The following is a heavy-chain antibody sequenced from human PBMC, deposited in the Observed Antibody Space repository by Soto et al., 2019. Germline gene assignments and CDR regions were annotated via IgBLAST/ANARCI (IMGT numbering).Heavy chain of an antibody. Sequence: SETLSLTCTVSGGSISSYYWSWIRQPPGKGLEWIGYIYYSGSTNYNPSLKSRVTISVDTSKNQFSLKLSSVTAADTAVYYCARGGRGQFDVNYFDYWGQGTLVTVSS. D-gene: IGHD2-15*01. V-gene: IGHV4-59*01. J-gene: IGHJ4*02. CDR3: ARGGRGQFDVNYFDY. CDR2: IYYSGST. CDR1: GGSISSYY.